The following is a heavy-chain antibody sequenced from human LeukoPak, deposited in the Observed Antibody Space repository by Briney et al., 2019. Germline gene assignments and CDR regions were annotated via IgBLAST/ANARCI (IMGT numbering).Heavy chain of an antibody. D-gene: IGHD6-19*01. CDR3: ARDAVAGTFDGTFDY. Sequence: GASVKVSCKASGYTFTSYGISWVRQAPGQGLEWMGWISAYNGNTNYAQKLQGRVTMTTDTSTSTAYMELRSLRSDDTAVYYCARDAVAGTFDGTFDYWGQGTLVTVSS. CDR1: GYTFTSYG. J-gene: IGHJ4*02. CDR2: ISAYNGNT. V-gene: IGHV1-18*01.